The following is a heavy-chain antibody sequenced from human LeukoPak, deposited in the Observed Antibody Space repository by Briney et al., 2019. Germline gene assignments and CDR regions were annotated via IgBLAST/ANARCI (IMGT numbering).Heavy chain of an antibody. J-gene: IGHJ6*02. CDR3: AGIVATIFCGMDV. V-gene: IGHV4-34*01. D-gene: IGHD5-12*01. Sequence: SETLSLTCAVYGGSFSGYYWSWIRQPPGKGLEWIGEINHSGCTNYNPSLKSRVTISVDTSKNQFSLKLSAVTAADTAVYYCAGIVATIFCGMDVWGQGTTVTVSS. CDR1: GGSFSGYY. CDR2: INHSGCT.